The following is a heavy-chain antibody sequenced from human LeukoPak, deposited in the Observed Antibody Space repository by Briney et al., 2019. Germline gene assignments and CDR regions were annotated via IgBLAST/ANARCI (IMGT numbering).Heavy chain of an antibody. J-gene: IGHJ6*03. CDR3: ARETSQKGAHYMDV. CDR1: GGSISSHY. D-gene: IGHD3-16*01. CDR2: IYYSGYT. V-gene: IGHV4-59*11. Sequence: KSSETLSLTCTVSGGSISSHYWSWIRQPPGKGLKWIGNIYYSGYTTYGPSLRSRVTISVDTSKNQFSLKLSSVTAADTAVYYCARETSQKGAHYMDVWGKGTTITISS.